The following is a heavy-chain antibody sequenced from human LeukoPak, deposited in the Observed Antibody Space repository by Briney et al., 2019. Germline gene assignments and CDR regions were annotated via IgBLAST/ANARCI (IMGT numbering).Heavy chain of an antibody. J-gene: IGHJ4*02. V-gene: IGHV3-23*01. CDR2: ISANAAGT. CDR1: GFTFSNYA. CDR3: ARVRYQTADY. Sequence: PGGSLRLSCAASGFTFSNYAMRWFRQAPGKGLEWVSSISANAAGTYYADSVKGRFTISRDNSKNTVYLQMNSLRVEDTAVYYCARVRYQTADYWGQGTLVTVSS. D-gene: IGHD3-16*02.